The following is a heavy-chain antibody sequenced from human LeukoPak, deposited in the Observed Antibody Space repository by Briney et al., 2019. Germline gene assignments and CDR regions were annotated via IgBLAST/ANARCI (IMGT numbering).Heavy chain of an antibody. CDR1: GFTFSDHY. CDR2: ISTSGSTI. CDR3: ARDRTSRYGMDV. V-gene: IGHV3-11*01. D-gene: IGHD6-25*01. Sequence: PGGSLRLSCAASGFTFSDHYMNWIRQAPGKGLEWVSSISTSGSTIYYADSVKGRFTISMDNAKKSLFLQMNSLRAEDTAVYYCARDRTSRYGMDVWGQGTTVTVSS. J-gene: IGHJ6*02.